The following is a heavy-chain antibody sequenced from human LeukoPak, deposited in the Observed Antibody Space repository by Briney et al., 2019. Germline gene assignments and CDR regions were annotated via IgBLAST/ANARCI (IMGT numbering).Heavy chain of an antibody. Sequence: GGSLRLSCAASGFTFSSHSMNWVRQAPGKGLEWVSYISSSGSTIYYADSVKGRFSISRDNAKNSLHLQMNSLRAEDTAVYYCARGTVAGKAPYWGQGTLVTVSS. CDR2: ISSSGSTI. J-gene: IGHJ4*02. V-gene: IGHV3-48*01. CDR1: GFTFSSHS. D-gene: IGHD6-19*01. CDR3: ARGTVAGKAPY.